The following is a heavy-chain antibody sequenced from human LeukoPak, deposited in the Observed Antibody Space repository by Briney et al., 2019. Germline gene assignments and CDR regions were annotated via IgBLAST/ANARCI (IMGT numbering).Heavy chain of an antibody. Sequence: PGGSLRLSCAASGFTFDDYAMHWVRQAPGEGLEWVSLISWDGGRTYYADSVKGRVTISRDNSKNSLYLQIHSLRAVDSALYYCAKDSNGYYWDYWGQGTLVTVSS. CDR1: GFTFDDYA. J-gene: IGHJ4*02. D-gene: IGHD3-22*01. V-gene: IGHV3-43D*03. CDR3: AKDSNGYYWDY. CDR2: ISWDGGRT.